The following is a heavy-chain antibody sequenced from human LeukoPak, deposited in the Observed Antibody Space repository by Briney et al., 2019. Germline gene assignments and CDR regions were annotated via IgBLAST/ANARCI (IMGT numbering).Heavy chain of an antibody. CDR3: ARDSHVDTAMARLGAFDI. V-gene: IGHV4-39*02. CDR2: IYYSGST. D-gene: IGHD5-18*01. J-gene: IGHJ3*02. CDR1: GGSISSSSYY. Sequence: DPSETLSLTCTVSGGSISSSSYYWGWIRQPPGKGLEWIGSIYYSGSTYYNPSLKSRVTISVDTSKNQFSLKLSSVTAADTAVYYCARDSHVDTAMARLGAFDIWGQGTMVTVSS.